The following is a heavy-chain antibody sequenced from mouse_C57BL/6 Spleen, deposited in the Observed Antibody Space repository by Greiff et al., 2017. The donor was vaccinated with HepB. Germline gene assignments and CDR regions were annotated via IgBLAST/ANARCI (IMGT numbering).Heavy chain of an antibody. D-gene: IGHD4-1*01. CDR3: TAGTFAY. Sequence: EVKVEESGGGLVQPGGSMKLSCVSSGFTFSNYWMNWVRQSPEKGLEWVAQIRLKSDNYATHYAESVKGRFTISRDDSKSSVYLQMNNLRAEDTVIYYCTAGTFAYWGQGLLVTVSA. V-gene: IGHV6-3*01. CDR1: GFTFSNYW. CDR2: IRLKSDNYAT. J-gene: IGHJ3*01.